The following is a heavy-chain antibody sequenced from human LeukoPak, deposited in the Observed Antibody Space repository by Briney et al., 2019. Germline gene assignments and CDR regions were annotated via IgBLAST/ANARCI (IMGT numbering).Heavy chain of an antibody. D-gene: IGHD6-13*01. V-gene: IGHV7-4-1*02. Sequence: ASVKVSCKASGYTFTSYAMNWVRQAPGQGLEWMGWINPNTGNPTYAQAFTGRFVFSLDTSVSTAYLQISSLKAEDTAVYYCARDRDIAAAGPDAFDIWGQGTMVTVSS. J-gene: IGHJ3*02. CDR3: ARDRDIAAAGPDAFDI. CDR2: INPNTGNP. CDR1: GYTFTSYA.